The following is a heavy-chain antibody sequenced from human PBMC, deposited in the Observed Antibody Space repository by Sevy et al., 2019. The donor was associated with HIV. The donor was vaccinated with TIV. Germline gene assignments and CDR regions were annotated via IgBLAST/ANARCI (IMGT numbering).Heavy chain of an antibody. J-gene: IGHJ6*02. Sequence: GGSLRLSCAASGFTFSTYWMNWFRQAPGKGLEWVANINEDGTEKFYVDSVKGRFTMSRDNAKNSLYLQMNSLRAEDAAVYYCARDNATVSRRGLRYYYYGTDVWGQGTTVTASS. CDR1: GFTFSTYW. CDR2: INEDGTEK. D-gene: IGHD2-2*01. V-gene: IGHV3-7*01. CDR3: ARDNATVSRRGLRYYYYGTDV.